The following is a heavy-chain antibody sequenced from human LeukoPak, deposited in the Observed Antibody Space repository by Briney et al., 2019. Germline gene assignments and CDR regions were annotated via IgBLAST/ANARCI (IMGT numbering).Heavy chain of an antibody. CDR3: AESVGAAYDAFDI. CDR1: GYTFNGYY. D-gene: IGHD2-15*01. Sequence: GASVKVSCKASGYTFNGYYMHWVRQAPGQGLEWMGWINTNTGNPTYAQGFTGRFVFSLDTSVSTAYLQISSLKAEDTAVYYCAESVGAAYDAFDIWGQGTMVTVSS. J-gene: IGHJ3*02. V-gene: IGHV7-4-1*02. CDR2: INTNTGNP.